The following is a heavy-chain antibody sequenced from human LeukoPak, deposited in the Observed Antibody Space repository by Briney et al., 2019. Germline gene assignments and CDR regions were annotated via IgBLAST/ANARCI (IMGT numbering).Heavy chain of an antibody. CDR2: IYYSGST. J-gene: IGHJ4*02. D-gene: IGHD3-16*02. CDR1: GGSISSYY. Sequence: SETLSLTCTVSGGSISSYYWSWIRQPPGKGLEWIGYIYYSGSTNYNPSLKSRVTISVDTSKNQFSLKLSSVTAADTAVYYCARGSGAYDYVWGSYRPLHYFDYWGQGTLVTVSS. V-gene: IGHV4-59*12. CDR3: ARGSGAYDYVWGSYRPLHYFDY.